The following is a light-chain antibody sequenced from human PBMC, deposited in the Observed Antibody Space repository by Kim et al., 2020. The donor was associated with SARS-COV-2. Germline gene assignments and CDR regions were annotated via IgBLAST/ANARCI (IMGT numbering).Light chain of an antibody. CDR2: DVS. CDR1: SSDVGGYNY. V-gene: IGLV2-14*01. J-gene: IGLJ1*01. Sequence: QSALTQPASVSGSPGQSITISCTGTSSDVGGYNYVSWYQQHPGKAPKLMIYDVSKRPSGVSNRFSASKSGNTASLTISGHQTEDEADYYCSSYTSSSPPFGTGTNVTFL. CDR3: SSYTSSSPP.